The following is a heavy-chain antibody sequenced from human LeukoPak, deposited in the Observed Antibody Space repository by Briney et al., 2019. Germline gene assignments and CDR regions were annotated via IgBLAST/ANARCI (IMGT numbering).Heavy chain of an antibody. D-gene: IGHD1-26*01. Sequence: ASVKVSCKASGYTFTGYYMHWVRQAPGQGLEWMGWINPNSGGTNYAQKFQGRVTTTRDTSISTAYMELSRLRSDDTAVYYCASAVVGATTGPYFDYWGQGTLVTVSS. V-gene: IGHV1-2*02. CDR3: ASAVVGATTGPYFDY. J-gene: IGHJ4*02. CDR1: GYTFTGYY. CDR2: INPNSGGT.